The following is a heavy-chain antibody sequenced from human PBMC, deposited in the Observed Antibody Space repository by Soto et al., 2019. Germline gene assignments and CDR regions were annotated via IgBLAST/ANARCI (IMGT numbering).Heavy chain of an antibody. Sequence: QVQLVESGGGVVQPGRSLRLSCAASGFTFKNYGIHWVRQAPGKGLEWVAVIWNDGSQKHYVDSVKGRFTISRDNSKSMLYLQMDSLRAEDTALYYCARGPTGKLDYWGHGTLVTVSS. CDR1: GFTFKNYG. V-gene: IGHV3-33*01. CDR3: ARGPTGKLDY. J-gene: IGHJ4*01. CDR2: IWNDGSQK. D-gene: IGHD4-17*01.